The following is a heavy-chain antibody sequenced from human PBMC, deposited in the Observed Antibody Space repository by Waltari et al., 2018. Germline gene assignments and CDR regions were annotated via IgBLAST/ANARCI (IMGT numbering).Heavy chain of an antibody. J-gene: IGHJ4*02. Sequence: QVQLVQSGAEVKKPGASVKVSCKASGSTFTGYYMHWVRQAPGQGLEWMGWINPNSGGTNYAQKFQGRVTMTRDTSISTAYMELSRLRSDDTAVYYCARDMSAWDSSGYYYDYWGQGTLVTVSS. D-gene: IGHD3-22*01. V-gene: IGHV1-2*02. CDR1: GSTFTGYY. CDR3: ARDMSAWDSSGYYYDY. CDR2: INPNSGGT.